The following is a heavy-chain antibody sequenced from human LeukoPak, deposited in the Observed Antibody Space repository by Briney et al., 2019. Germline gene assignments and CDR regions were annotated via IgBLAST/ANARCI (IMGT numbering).Heavy chain of an antibody. D-gene: IGHD3-10*01. CDR3: AKVAKYYYGPETYYFFEQ. CDR1: GFTFSNR. V-gene: IGHV3-21*01. Sequence: SGGSLRLSCAASGFTFSNRMNWVRQAPGKGLEWVSSISRSSSYINYVDSVKGRFTISRDNAKNSLYLQMNSLRVEDTAVYYCAKVAKYYYGPETYYFFEQWGQGTPVTASS. CDR2: ISRSSSYI. J-gene: IGHJ4*02.